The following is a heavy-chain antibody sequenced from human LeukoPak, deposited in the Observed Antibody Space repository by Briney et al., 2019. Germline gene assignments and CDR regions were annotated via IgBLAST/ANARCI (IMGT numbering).Heavy chain of an antibody. CDR3: ARDARGSDFDY. CDR1: GFTFSSYY. V-gene: IGHV4-4*07. J-gene: IGHJ4*02. CDR2: IYTSGST. Sequence: SCAASGFTFSSYYWSWIRQPAGKGLEWIGRIYTSGSTNYNPSLKSRVTMSVDTSKNQFSLKLSSVTAADTAVYYCARDARGSDFDYWGQGTLVTVSS.